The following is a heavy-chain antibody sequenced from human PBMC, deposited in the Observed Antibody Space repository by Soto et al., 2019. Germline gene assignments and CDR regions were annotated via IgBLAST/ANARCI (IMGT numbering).Heavy chain of an antibody. Sequence: QVQLVESGGGVVQPGRSLRLSCAASGFTFSSYGMHWVRQAPGKGLEWVAVIWYDGSNKYYADSVKGRFTISRDNSKNTLYLQMNGLRAEDTAVYCCARDGPNGDYGDYWGRGTLVTVSS. D-gene: IGHD4-17*01. V-gene: IGHV3-33*01. CDR2: IWYDGSNK. J-gene: IGHJ4*02. CDR1: GFTFSSYG. CDR3: ARDGPNGDYGDY.